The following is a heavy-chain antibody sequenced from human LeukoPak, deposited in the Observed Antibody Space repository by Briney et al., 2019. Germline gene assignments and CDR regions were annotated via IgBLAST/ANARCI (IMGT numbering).Heavy chain of an antibody. CDR1: AFTFRNYG. Sequence: GGSLRLSCAASAFTFRNYGMHWVRQAPGKGLEWVAVMWSDGNRKYYADSVKGRFTISRDISRTTLYLQMDSLRVEDTAADYSAKDDDTSGHYSFFQDWGQGALVIVSS. J-gene: IGHJ1*01. CDR3: AKDDDTSGHYSFFQD. CDR2: MWSDGNRK. D-gene: IGHD3-22*01. V-gene: IGHV3-33*06.